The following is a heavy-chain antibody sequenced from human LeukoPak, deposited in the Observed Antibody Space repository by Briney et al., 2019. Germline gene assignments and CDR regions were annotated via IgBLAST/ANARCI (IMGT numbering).Heavy chain of an antibody. CDR1: GXSISXXY. D-gene: IGHD5-18*01. CDR2: ISYSGNT. Sequence: XETXXLTXXVSGXSISXXYWNWXXXXPGXXXEWIGHISYSGNTNYNPSLKSRVTISVDTSKNPFSLKLSSVTAADTAVYYCARSYGWKAFDIWGQGTMVPVSS. V-gene: IGHV4-59*01. J-gene: IGHJ3*02. CDR3: ARSYGWKAFDI.